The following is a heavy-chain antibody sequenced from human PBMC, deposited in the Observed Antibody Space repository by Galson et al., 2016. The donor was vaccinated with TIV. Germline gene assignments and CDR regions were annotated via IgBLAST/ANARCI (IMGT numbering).Heavy chain of an antibody. CDR3: ARDAVTYPSYYPLYEVDV. V-gene: IGHV3-30*04. J-gene: IGHJ6*02. Sequence: SLRLSCAASQFTFTSYSIHWVRQAPGKGLEWLSVLSSDGSNKFYADSMKGRFTLSRDKSKRTVVLQMDMLTPDDTAVYYCARDAVTYPSYYPLYEVDVWGQGTTVTVSS. CDR1: QFTFTSYS. D-gene: IGHD3-22*01. CDR2: LSSDGSNK.